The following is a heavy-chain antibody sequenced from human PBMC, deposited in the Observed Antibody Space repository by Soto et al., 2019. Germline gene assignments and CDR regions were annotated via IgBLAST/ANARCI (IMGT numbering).Heavy chain of an antibody. CDR1: GFTFSSYS. CDR2: ISSSSSYI. Sequence: GGSLRLSCAASGFTFSSYSMNWVRQAPGKGLEWVSSISSSSSYIYYADSVKGRFTISRDNAKNSLYLQMNSLRAEDMAVYYCARDLTAMVTEYYYYYGMDVWGQGTTVTVSS. D-gene: IGHD5-18*01. V-gene: IGHV3-21*01. CDR3: ARDLTAMVTEYYYYYGMDV. J-gene: IGHJ6*02.